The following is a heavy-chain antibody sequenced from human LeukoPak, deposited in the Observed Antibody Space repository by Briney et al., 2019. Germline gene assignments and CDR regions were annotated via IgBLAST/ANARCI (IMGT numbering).Heavy chain of an antibody. J-gene: IGHJ4*02. Sequence: GGSLRLSCAASGFTFSSHRMNWVRQTPGKGLEYVSGINSNGGSTQYAYSVKGRFTISRENSKHTLYLQMGSLRTEDMAVYYCARAPTVTAESAFGYWGQGTLVTVSS. CDR3: ARAPTVTAESAFGY. D-gene: IGHD4-17*01. CDR2: INSNGGST. CDR1: GFTFSSHR. V-gene: IGHV3-64*01.